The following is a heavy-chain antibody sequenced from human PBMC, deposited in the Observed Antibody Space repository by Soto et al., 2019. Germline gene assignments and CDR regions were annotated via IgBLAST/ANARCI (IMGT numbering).Heavy chain of an antibody. CDR3: ARDSDCHSTSCFFPPHV. V-gene: IGHV3-21*06. CDR1: GFIFSDEN. D-gene: IGHD2-2*01. CDR2: ISGGGSYI. Sequence: SLRLSCSASGFIFSDENMSWVRQVPGKGLEWVSGISGGGSYIFYADSVQGRFSISRDNPKNSLFLEMNSLRVEDTAVYYCARDSDCHSTSCFFPPHVWGQGTTVTVSS. J-gene: IGHJ6*02.